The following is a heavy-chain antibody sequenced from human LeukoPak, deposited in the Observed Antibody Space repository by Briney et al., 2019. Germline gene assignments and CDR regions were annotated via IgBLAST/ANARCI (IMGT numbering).Heavy chain of an antibody. CDR2: INHSGST. Sequence: SETLSLTCAVYGGSFSGYYWSWIRQPPRKGLEWIGEINHSGSTNYNPSLKSRVTISVDTSKNQFSLKLTSVTAADTAVYYCARYYYDGSGYYPVADYWGQGTLVTVSP. D-gene: IGHD3-22*01. CDR1: GGSFSGYY. J-gene: IGHJ4*02. CDR3: ARYYYDGSGYYPVADY. V-gene: IGHV4-34*01.